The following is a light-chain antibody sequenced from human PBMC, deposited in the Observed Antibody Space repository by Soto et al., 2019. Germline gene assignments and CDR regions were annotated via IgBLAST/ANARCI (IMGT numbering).Light chain of an antibody. Sequence: QSALTQPASVSGSPGQSITISCTGTSSDVGGYHYVSWYQQHPGKAPKLMIYEVSNRPSGVSNRFSGSKSGNTASLTISGLQAEDEADDYCSSYTSSSTRVFGGGTKLTVL. V-gene: IGLV2-14*01. CDR2: EVS. CDR3: SSYTSSSTRV. CDR1: SSDVGGYHY. J-gene: IGLJ3*02.